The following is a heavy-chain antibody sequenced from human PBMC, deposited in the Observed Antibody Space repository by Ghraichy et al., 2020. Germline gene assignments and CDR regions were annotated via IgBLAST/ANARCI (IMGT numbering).Heavy chain of an antibody. CDR1: GFTFSSYA. CDR2: ISSNGGST. J-gene: IGHJ4*02. D-gene: IGHD3-3*01. V-gene: IGHV3-64D*06. CDR3: VGSGDYDFWSGYSEILDY. Sequence: GGSLRLSCSASGFTFSSYAMHWVRQAPGKGLEYVSAISSNGGSTYYADSVKGRFTISRDNSKNTLYLQMSSLRAEDTAVYYCVGSGDYDFWSGYSEILDYWGQGTLVTVSS.